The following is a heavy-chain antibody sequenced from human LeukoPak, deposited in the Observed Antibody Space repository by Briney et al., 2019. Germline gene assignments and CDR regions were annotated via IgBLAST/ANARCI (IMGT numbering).Heavy chain of an antibody. V-gene: IGHV3-21*01. Sequence: GGSLRLSCAAFGFTFNTYSMIWVREAPGKGLEWVSSISSSSGDIYYEDSVKGRFTVSRDNAKNSLYLQMNSLRAEDTAVYYCARGGVTGTTGGPDYWGQGTLVTVSS. J-gene: IGHJ4*02. CDR2: ISSSSGDI. D-gene: IGHD1-1*01. CDR1: GFTFNTYS. CDR3: ARGGVTGTTGGPDY.